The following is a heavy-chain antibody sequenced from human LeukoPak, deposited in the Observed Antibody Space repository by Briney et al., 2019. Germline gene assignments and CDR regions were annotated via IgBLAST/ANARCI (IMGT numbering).Heavy chain of an antibody. V-gene: IGHV3-33*01. CDR3: ARDKTAAGTYWFDP. CDR1: GFTFSSYG. CDR2: IWYDGSNK. J-gene: IGHJ5*02. Sequence: GGSLRLSCAASGFTFSSYGMHWVRQAPGKGLEWVAVIWYDGSNKYYADSVKGRFIISRDNSKNTLYLQMNSLRAEDTAVYSCARDKTAAGTYWFDPWGQGTLVTVSS. D-gene: IGHD6-13*01.